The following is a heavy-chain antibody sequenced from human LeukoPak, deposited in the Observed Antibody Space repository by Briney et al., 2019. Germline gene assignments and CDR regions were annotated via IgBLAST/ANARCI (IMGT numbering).Heavy chain of an antibody. J-gene: IGHJ3*02. V-gene: IGHV5-51*01. Sequence: GESLKISCETSGYFFTTYWIGWVRQMPGKGLEWMGIIYPGDSDTRYSPSFQGQVTISADKSISTAYLQWSSLKASDTAMYYCARIKSWTRDAFDIWGQGTMVTVSS. CDR3: ARIKSWTRDAFDI. CDR2: IYPGDSDT. CDR1: GYFFTTYW. D-gene: IGHD6-13*01.